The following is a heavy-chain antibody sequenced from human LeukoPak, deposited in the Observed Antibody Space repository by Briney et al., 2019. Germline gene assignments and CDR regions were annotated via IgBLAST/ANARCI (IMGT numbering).Heavy chain of an antibody. CDR1: GGTFSSYA. J-gene: IGHJ1*01. CDR3: ARDPVRGWPSGEYFQH. D-gene: IGHD6-19*01. Sequence: LVQSGAEVKKPGSLVKVSCKASGGTFSSYAISWVRQAPGQGLEWMGGNIPIFGTANYAQKFQGRVTITTDDSTSTAYMELSSLRSEDTAVYYCARDPVRGWPSGEYFQHWGQGTLVTVSS. CDR2: NIPIFGTA. V-gene: IGHV1-69*05.